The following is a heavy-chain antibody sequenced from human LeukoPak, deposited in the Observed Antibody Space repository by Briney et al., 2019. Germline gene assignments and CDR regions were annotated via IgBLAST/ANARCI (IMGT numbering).Heavy chain of an antibody. J-gene: IGHJ4*02. V-gene: IGHV3-23*01. D-gene: IGHD2/OR15-2a*01. CDR1: GFTFSGYG. CDR2: LSDSGVPT. Sequence: PGGCLRLSCAGSGFTFSGYGMSWVRQAPGKGLEWVSGLSDSGVPTYYADSVKGRFTISRDNAKNTLYLQMNSLRAEDTAIYYCAKQRGIYMYRPFEDWGQGTLVTVSS. CDR3: AKQRGIYMYRPFED.